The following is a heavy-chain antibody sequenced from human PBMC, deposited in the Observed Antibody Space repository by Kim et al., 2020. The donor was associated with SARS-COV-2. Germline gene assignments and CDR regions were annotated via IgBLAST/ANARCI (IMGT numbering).Heavy chain of an antibody. Sequence: LSLTCAASGFTFSNFKLNWVRQAPGKGLEWVSFINKGSSAMYYADSVKGRFAISRDNAKNSLYLQMNSLRDEDTAVYYCARDSSTTPGDYWGQGTLVTVSS. D-gene: IGHD4-17*01. J-gene: IGHJ4*02. CDR1: GFTFSNFK. CDR3: ARDSSTTPGDY. CDR2: INKGSSAM. V-gene: IGHV3-48*02.